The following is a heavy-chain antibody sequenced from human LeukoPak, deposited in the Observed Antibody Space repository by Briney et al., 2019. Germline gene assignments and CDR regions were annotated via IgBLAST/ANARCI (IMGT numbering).Heavy chain of an antibody. J-gene: IGHJ4*02. Sequence: SETLSLTCTVSGVSISSSYSYWGWIRQPPGMGLEWIGSIYYTGNTYYNASLKSQVSISIDTSKNQFSLKLSSVTAAETAVYHCARQTGSGLFILPGGQGTLVTVSS. CDR1: GVSISSSYSY. D-gene: IGHD3/OR15-3a*01. CDR3: ARQTGSGLFILP. V-gene: IGHV4-39*01. CDR2: IYYTGNT.